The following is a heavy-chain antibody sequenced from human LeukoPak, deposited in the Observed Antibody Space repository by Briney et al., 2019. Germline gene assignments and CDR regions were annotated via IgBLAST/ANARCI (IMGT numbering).Heavy chain of an antibody. D-gene: IGHD2-2*01. V-gene: IGHV3-23*01. CDR1: GFTFSSYA. J-gene: IGHJ4*02. CDR2: ISGSGGST. Sequence: GGSLRLSCAASGFTFSSYAMSWVRQAPGKGLEWVSAISGSGGSTYYADSVKSRFTISRDNSRNTLYLQMNSLRAEDTAVYYCAKDEGDIVVVPAAMDYWGQGTLVTVSS. CDR3: AKDEGDIVVVPAAMDY.